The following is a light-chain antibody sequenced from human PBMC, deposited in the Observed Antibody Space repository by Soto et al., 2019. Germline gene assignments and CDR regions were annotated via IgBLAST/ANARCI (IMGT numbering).Light chain of an antibody. CDR1: SSNIGAGYD. Sequence: QSVLTQPPSVSGAPGQRVTISCTGSSSNIGAGYDVHWYQQLPGTAPKLLIYGNTNRPSGVPDRFSGSKSGTSASLAITGLQAEDEADYYCRSHDISLSGYVFGTGTKLTVL. CDR3: RSHDISLSGYV. CDR2: GNT. V-gene: IGLV1-40*01. J-gene: IGLJ1*01.